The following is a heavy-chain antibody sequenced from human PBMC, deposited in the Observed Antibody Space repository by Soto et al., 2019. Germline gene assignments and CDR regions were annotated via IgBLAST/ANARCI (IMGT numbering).Heavy chain of an antibody. D-gene: IGHD4-17*01. CDR2: ISGSGGST. CDR1: GFTFSSYA. V-gene: IGHV3-23*01. J-gene: IGHJ3*02. Sequence: EVQLLESGGGLVQPGGSLRLSCAASGFTFSSYAMSWVRQAPGKGLEWVSAISGSGGSTYYADSVKGRFTISRDNSKNTLYLQMNSQRAEDTAVYYCAKRGNPTTVTRFGQGAFDIWGQGTMVTVSS. CDR3: AKRGNPTTVTRFGQGAFDI.